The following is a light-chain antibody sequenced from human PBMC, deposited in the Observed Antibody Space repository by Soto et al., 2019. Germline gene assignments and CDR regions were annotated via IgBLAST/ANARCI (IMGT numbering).Light chain of an antibody. V-gene: IGKV4-1*01. J-gene: IGKJ3*01. CDR1: QIVXYNSNNKNY. CDR3: QQYRSSPFT. Sequence: DIVMTQSPDSLAVSLGERTTINCKSGQIVXYNSNNKNYLAWYQQKPGQAPKMFIYWASTRESGVPDRFSGSGSGTNFTLTVSSLQAEDVAVYYCQQYRSSPFTFGPGTKVDIK. CDR2: WAS.